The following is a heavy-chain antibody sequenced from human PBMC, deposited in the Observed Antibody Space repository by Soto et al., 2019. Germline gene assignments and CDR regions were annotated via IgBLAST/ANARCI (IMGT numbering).Heavy chain of an antibody. Sequence: PSETLSLTCTVSGGSISSSSYYWGWIRQPPGKGLEWIGSIYYSGSTYYNPSLKSRVTISVDTSKNQFSLKLSSVTAADTSVYYRARYYGDLNPYYFDYWGQGTLVPVS. D-gene: IGHD4-17*01. J-gene: IGHJ4*02. CDR2: IYYSGST. V-gene: IGHV4-39*01. CDR1: GGSISSSSYY. CDR3: ARYYGDLNPYYFDY.